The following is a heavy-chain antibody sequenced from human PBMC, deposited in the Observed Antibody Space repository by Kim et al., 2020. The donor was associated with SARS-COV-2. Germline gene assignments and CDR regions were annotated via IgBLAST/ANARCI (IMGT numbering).Heavy chain of an antibody. CDR3: ARDCGSVGHTLDY. J-gene: IGHJ4*02. Sequence: YPDAVKGRITISRDTSKNTLYLQRNSLTAENTAVSYCARDCGSVGHTLDYWGQGTLVTVSS. V-gene: IGHV3-33*01. D-gene: IGHD1-26*01.